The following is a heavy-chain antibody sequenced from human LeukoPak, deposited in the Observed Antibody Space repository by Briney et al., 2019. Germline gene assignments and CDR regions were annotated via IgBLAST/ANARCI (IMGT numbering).Heavy chain of an antibody. V-gene: IGHV3-23*01. CDR1: GFTFSSYG. D-gene: IGHD3-3*01. J-gene: IGHJ4*02. Sequence: GGSLRLSCVASGFTFSSYGMSWVRQAPGKGLEWVSGFGGGGGPTYYADSVKGRFTISRDNSKNTLYLQMNSLRAEDTAVYYCAKGKVLRFLEWLLGGLNFGYWGQGTLVTVSS. CDR2: FGGGGGPT. CDR3: AKGKVLRFLEWLLGGLNFGY.